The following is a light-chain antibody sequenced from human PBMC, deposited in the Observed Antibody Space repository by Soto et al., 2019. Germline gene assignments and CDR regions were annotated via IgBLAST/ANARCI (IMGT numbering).Light chain of an antibody. CDR2: GAS. Sequence: DIQLTQSPSFLSASVGDRVTITCRASQGISSYLAWYQQRPGEPPELLIYGASTLRPGVASRFSGSGSGTEFTLTISSLQPEDFANYFCQQLNSFPPSFTFGPGTTVDIK. CDR3: QQLNSFPPSFT. J-gene: IGKJ3*01. CDR1: QGISSY. V-gene: IGKV1-9*01.